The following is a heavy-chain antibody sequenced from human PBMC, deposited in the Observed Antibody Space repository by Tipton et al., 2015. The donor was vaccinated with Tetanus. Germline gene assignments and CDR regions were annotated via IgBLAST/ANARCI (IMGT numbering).Heavy chain of an antibody. CDR3: ATLTTVVTPRWYFDL. V-gene: IGHV4-39*01. CDR1: GGSISSYH. D-gene: IGHD4-23*01. Sequence: TLSLTCTVSGGSISSYHWGWIRQPPGKGLEWIGSIYYSGSTYYNPSLKSRVTISVDTSKNQFSLKLTSVTAADTAVYYCATLTTVVTPRWYFDLWGRGTQVTVSS. CDR2: IYYSGST. J-gene: IGHJ2*01.